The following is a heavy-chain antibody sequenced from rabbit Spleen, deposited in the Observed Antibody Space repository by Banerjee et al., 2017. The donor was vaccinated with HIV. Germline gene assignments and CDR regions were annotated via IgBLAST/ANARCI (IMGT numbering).Heavy chain of an antibody. CDR3: ARSYYDVGWWGYALVL. Sequence: QQQLEESGGDLVKPEGSLTLTCKASGFSFSSSWVCWVRQAPGKGLEWIACIYVVGSHDTDYASWATGRFTISRTSSTTVTLQMTGLTAADTATYFCARSYYDVGWWGYALVLWGPGTLVTVS. CDR1: GFSFSSSW. V-gene: IGHV1S45*01. D-gene: IGHD6-1*01. CDR2: IYVVGSHDT. J-gene: IGHJ4*01.